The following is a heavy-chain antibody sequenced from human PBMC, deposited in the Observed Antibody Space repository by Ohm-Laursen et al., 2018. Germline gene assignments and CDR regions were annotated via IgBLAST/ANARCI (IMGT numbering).Heavy chain of an antibody. V-gene: IGHV1-46*01. CDR1: GFTFTDFY. D-gene: IGHD2-15*01. CDR2: INPNGVST. CDR3: ARGIGSGGSSVY. Sequence: GASVKVSCKASGFTFTDFYMHWVRQAPGRGLEWMGIINPNGVSTDYPQKFQGRLTMTRDTSTSTVYMELTNLRSEDTAIYFCARGIGSGGSSVYWGQGTLVTVSS. J-gene: IGHJ4*02.